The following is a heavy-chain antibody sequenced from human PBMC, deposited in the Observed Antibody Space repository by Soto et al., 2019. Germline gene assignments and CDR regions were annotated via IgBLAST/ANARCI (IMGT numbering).Heavy chain of an antibody. V-gene: IGHV3-23*01. J-gene: IGHJ4*02. CDR2: FRSGGDDDTT. CDR1: GFTFSSYS. Sequence: GGSLRLSCAASGFTFSSYSMSWVRQAPGKGLEWVSGFRSGGDDDTTYYADSVRGRFTISRDNSKNTLFLQMNSLRAEDTAIYYCAKKVNSGSGSQFFDYWGQGTRVTVSS. CDR3: AKKVNSGSGSQFFDY. D-gene: IGHD3-10*01.